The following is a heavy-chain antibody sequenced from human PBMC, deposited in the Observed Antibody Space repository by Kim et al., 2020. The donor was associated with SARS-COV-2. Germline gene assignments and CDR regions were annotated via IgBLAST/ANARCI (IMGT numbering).Heavy chain of an antibody. Sequence: QKLQGRVTITADESTSTAYMELSSLRSEDTAVYYCARDMAAAGTNDAFDIWGQGTMVTVSS. V-gene: IGHV1-69*01. CDR3: ARDMAAAGTNDAFDI. D-gene: IGHD6-13*01. J-gene: IGHJ3*02.